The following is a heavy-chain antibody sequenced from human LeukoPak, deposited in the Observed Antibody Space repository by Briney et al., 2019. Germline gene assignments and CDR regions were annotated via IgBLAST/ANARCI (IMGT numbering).Heavy chain of an antibody. CDR2: IKQDGTEK. V-gene: IGHV3-7*03. Sequence: GRSLRLSCAASGFTFSSYWMSWVRQAPGKGLEWVANIKQDGTEKYYVDSVKGRFTISRDNAKNSLYLQMNSLRAEDTAVYYCTRGAAGPHYFDYWGQGTLVTVSS. CDR1: GFTFSSYW. J-gene: IGHJ4*02. D-gene: IGHD6-13*01. CDR3: TRGAAGPHYFDY.